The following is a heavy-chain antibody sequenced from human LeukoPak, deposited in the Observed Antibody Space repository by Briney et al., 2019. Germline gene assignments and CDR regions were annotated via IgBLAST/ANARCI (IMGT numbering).Heavy chain of an antibody. J-gene: IGHJ4*03. CDR1: GTTFTNIV. CDR3: ARDRPGGYCSGTSCYNSFDY. D-gene: IGHD2-2*01. V-gene: IGHV1-18*01. Sequence: ASVKVSCKTSGTTFTNIVSTGCGRPPGQGLDGWGGITPKVVNTNYAQKLQGRVTMTTDTSTSTAYMELRSLRSDDTAVYYCARDRPGGYCSGTSCYNSFDYWGQGTTVTVSS. CDR2: ITPKVVNT.